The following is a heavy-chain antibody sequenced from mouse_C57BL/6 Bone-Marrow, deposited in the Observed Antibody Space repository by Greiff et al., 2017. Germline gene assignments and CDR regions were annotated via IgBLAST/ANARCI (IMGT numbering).Heavy chain of an antibody. CDR1: GYTFTTYP. Sequence: QVHVKQSGAELVKPGASVKMSCKASGYTFTTYPIEWMKQNHGKSLEWIGNFHPYNDDTKYNEKFKGKATLTVEKSSSTVYLELSRLTSDDSAVYYCARRRGSSYSWYFDVWGTGTTVTVSS. J-gene: IGHJ1*03. CDR3: ARRRGSSYSWYFDV. D-gene: IGHD1-1*01. CDR2: FHPYNDDT. V-gene: IGHV1-47*01.